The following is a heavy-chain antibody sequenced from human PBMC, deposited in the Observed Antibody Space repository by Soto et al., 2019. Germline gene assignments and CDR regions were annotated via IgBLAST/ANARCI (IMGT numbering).Heavy chain of an antibody. CDR3: ARSHYYDFWSGYETDDAFDI. CDR1: GFTVSSNY. J-gene: IGHJ3*02. CDR2: IYSGGST. D-gene: IGHD3-3*01. V-gene: IGHV3-53*02. Sequence: EVQLVETGGGLIQPGGSLRLSCAASGFTVSSNYMSWVRQAPGKGLEWVSVIYSGGSTNYADSVKGRFTISRGNSKNTLYLQMDSLRAEDTAVYYCARSHYYDFWSGYETDDAFDIWGQGTMVTVSS.